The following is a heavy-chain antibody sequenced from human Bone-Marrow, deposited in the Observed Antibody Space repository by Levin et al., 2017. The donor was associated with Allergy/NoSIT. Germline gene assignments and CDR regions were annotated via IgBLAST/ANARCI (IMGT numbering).Heavy chain of an antibody. V-gene: IGHV3-21*01. Sequence: GGSLRLSCATSGFPFSSYGMAWVRQAPGKGLEWVASITSTGNYIHYAESVKGRFTLSRDNANNSLSLQMNRLRGEDMAVYYCARLAWAEASGWGRASDIWGQGTMVTVSS. J-gene: IGHJ3*02. CDR3: ARLAWAEASGWGRASDI. D-gene: IGHD6-19*01. CDR2: ITSTGNYI. CDR1: GFPFSSYG.